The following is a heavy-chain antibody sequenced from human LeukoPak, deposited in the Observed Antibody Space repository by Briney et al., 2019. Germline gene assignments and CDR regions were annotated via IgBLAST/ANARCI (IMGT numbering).Heavy chain of an antibody. CDR1: GGSISNYY. CDR3: ARHAPYYYDSSGYYYDSGYYGMDV. CDR2: IYASGST. J-gene: IGHJ6*02. Sequence: PSETLSLTCTVSGGSISNYYWSWVRQPAGKGLEWIGRIYASGSTNYNPSLKSRVTISVDTSKNQFSLKLSSVTAADTAVYYCARHAPYYYDSSGYYYDSGYYGMDVWGQGTTVTVSS. D-gene: IGHD3-22*01. V-gene: IGHV4-4*07.